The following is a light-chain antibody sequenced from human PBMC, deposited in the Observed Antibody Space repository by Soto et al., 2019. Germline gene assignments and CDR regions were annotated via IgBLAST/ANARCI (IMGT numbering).Light chain of an antibody. CDR2: SAS. CDR1: RSISFF. CDR3: QQGYGTPFT. J-gene: IGKJ5*01. V-gene: IGKV1-39*01. Sequence: DIQMTQSPSSLSASVGDRVTITCRASRSISFFLNWYQQKPGGAPKLLIYSASTLQTGVPSRFSGSGSGTDFTLSISSLQPEDSATYYCQQGYGTPFTFGQGTRLEI.